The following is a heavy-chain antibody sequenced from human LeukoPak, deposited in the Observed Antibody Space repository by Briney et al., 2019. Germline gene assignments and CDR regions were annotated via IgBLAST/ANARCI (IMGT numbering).Heavy chain of an antibody. J-gene: IGHJ4*02. CDR3: TTGTWIQLWLVDY. CDR1: GFTFSNAW. D-gene: IGHD5-18*01. Sequence: GGSLRLSCAASGFTFSNAWMSWVRQAPGRGLEWVSHIKSNTDGGTTDYAAPVKGRFTISRDDSKSTLYLQMNSLKTEDTAVYYCTTGTWIQLWLVDYWGQGTLVTVSS. CDR2: IKSNTDGGTT. V-gene: IGHV3-15*01.